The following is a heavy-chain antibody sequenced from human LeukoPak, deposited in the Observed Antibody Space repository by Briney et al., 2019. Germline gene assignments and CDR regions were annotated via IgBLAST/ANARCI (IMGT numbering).Heavy chain of an antibody. CDR3: ARWIQLWLRLRRNNYFDY. J-gene: IGHJ4*02. D-gene: IGHD5-18*01. V-gene: IGHV4-34*01. Sequence: NPSETLSLTCAVSGGSFSGYSWSWIRQPPGKGLDWIGEINHSGSTTYNPSPKSRVTISVDTSKDQFTLKLSSVTTAVTAVYYGARWIQLWLRLRRNNYFDYWGQGTLVTVSS. CDR1: GGSFSGYS. CDR2: INHSGST.